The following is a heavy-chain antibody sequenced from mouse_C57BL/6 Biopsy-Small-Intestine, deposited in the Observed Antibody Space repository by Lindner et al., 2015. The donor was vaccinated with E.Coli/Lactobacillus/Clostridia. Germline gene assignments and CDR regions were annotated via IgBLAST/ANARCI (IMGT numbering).Heavy chain of an antibody. V-gene: IGHV5-17*01. CDR3: TRGDY. CDR2: SSGGSNYI. J-gene: IGHJ2*01. Sequence: VQLQESGGGLVKPGGSLKLSCAASGFTFSDYGMHWVRQAPERGLEWIAYSSGGSNYIYYTDTLKGRFTISRDNAKNTLFLQLTSLRSEDTAKYFCTRGDYWGQGTTLTVSS. CDR1: GFTFSDYG.